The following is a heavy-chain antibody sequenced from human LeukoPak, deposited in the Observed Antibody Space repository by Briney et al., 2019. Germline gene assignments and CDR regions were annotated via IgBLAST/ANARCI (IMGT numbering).Heavy chain of an antibody. CDR1: GFTFSSYG. Sequence: GGSLRLSCAASGFTFSSYGMHWVRQAPGKGPEWVAVIWYDGSNKYYADSVKGRFTISRDNSKNTLYLQMNSLRAEDTAVYYCARDRPVGYYYGSKRDAFDIWGQGTMVTVSS. V-gene: IGHV3-33*01. D-gene: IGHD3-10*01. CDR3: ARDRPVGYYYGSKRDAFDI. J-gene: IGHJ3*02. CDR2: IWYDGSNK.